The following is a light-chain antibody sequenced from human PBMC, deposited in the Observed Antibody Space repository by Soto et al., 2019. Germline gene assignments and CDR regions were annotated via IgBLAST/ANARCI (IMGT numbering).Light chain of an antibody. J-gene: IGKJ5*01. Sequence: INMTQSPSSLSASVGDRVTITCRASQSLNNDLAWYQQKPGKAPNLLIYDASTLERGVPSRFSGTGSGTEFTLAINSLQPDDFATYYCQQYHISSITFGQGTRLEIK. CDR3: QQYHISSIT. CDR2: DAS. CDR1: QSLNND. V-gene: IGKV1-5*01.